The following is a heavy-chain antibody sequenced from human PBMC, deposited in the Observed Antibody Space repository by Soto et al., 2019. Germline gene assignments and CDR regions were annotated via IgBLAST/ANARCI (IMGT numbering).Heavy chain of an antibody. D-gene: IGHD6-13*01. CDR3: ATRKDSSGWYLGDYYGMDV. V-gene: IGHV1-69*01. CDR1: GGTFSSYA. CDR2: IIPIFGTA. J-gene: IGHJ6*02. Sequence: QVQLVQSGAEVKKPGSSVKVSCKASGGTFSSYAISWVRQAPGQGLEWMGGIIPIFGTANYAQKFQGRVTITVDESTSTAYMELSSLRSEDTAVYCCATRKDSSGWYLGDYYGMDVWGQGTTVTVSS.